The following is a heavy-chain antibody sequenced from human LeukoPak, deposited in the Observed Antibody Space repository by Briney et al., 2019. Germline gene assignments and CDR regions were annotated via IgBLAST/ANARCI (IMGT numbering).Heavy chain of an antibody. CDR1: GGSVSSGSHY. J-gene: IGHJ4*02. V-gene: IGHV4-61*01. CDR3: ATNSNHLDY. Sequence: SETLSLTCTASGGSVSSGSHYWSWIRQPPGKGLEWIGEIYHSGSTNYNPSLKSRVTISVDKSKNQFSLKLSSVTAADTAVYYCATNSNHLDYWGQGTLVTVSS. D-gene: IGHD1-14*01. CDR2: IYHSGST.